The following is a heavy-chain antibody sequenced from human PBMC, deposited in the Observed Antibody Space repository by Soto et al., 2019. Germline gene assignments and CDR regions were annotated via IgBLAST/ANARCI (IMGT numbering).Heavy chain of an antibody. CDR2: LSGSGDTT. Sequence: EGSLRLSCAASGFTFSSYGMNWFRQAPGKGLEWVSALSGSGDTTYYADSVRGRFSISRDNSKNTLYLQMSSLRGEDTAVYYFAKGTQFFYCYAMVVWGQGTTVT. J-gene: IGHJ6*01. CDR3: AKGTQFFYCYAMVV. V-gene: IGHV3-23*01. CDR1: GFTFSSYG.